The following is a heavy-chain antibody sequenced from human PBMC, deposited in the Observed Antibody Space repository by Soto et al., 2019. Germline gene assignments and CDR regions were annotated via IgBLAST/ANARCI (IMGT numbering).Heavy chain of an antibody. J-gene: IGHJ6*02. CDR3: ARLAYCGGECSRWDYYYSGMDV. D-gene: IGHD2-21*01. V-gene: IGHV1-2*02. CDR1: GYTFTGYY. Sequence: ASVQVSCKASGYTFTGYYMHWVRQAPGQGLEWMGWINPNSGGTNYAQKFQGRVTMTRDTSISTADMELRRLRSDDTAVYYCARLAYCGGECSRWDYYYSGMDVWGQGTTVTVSS. CDR2: INPNSGGT.